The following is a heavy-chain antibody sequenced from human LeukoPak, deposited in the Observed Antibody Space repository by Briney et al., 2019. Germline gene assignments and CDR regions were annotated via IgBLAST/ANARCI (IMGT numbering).Heavy chain of an antibody. Sequence: SETLFLTCAVHGGSFSGSHWNWIRQSPEKGLEWIGEINDRGRTNYNPSLKSRVTLSVDTSKKQFSLKLSSVTAADTAVYFCARDPTTVVTLPYYFDFWGQGTQVTVPS. CDR2: INDRGRT. D-gene: IGHD4-23*01. CDR3: ARDPTTVVTLPYYFDF. V-gene: IGHV4-34*01. CDR1: GGSFSGSH. J-gene: IGHJ4*02.